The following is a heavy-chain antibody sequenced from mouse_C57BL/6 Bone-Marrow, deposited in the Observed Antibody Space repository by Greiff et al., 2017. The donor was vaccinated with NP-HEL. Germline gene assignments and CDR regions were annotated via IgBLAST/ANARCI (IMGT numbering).Heavy chain of an antibody. CDR3: ARLYDGYYSPDY. CDR1: GYTFTSYW. Sequence: QVQLQQPGAELVKPGASVKLSCKASGYTFTSYWMHWVKQRPGQGLEWIGMIHPNSGSTNYNEKFKSKATLTVDKSSSTAYMQLSSLTSEDSAVYYCARLYDGYYSPDYWGQGTTLTVSS. D-gene: IGHD2-3*01. V-gene: IGHV1-64*01. J-gene: IGHJ2*01. CDR2: IHPNSGST.